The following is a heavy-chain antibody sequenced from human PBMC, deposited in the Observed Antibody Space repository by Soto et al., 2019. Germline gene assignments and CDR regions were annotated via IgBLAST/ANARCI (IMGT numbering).Heavy chain of an antibody. CDR1: GYTFTSYA. V-gene: IGHV1-3*01. J-gene: IGHJ3*02. CDR3: ARGGAYCGGDCYWDTFDI. CDR2: INAGNGNT. Sequence: ASVKVSCKASGYTFTSYAMHWVRQAPGQRLEWMGWINAGNGNTKYSQKFQGRVTITRDTSASTAYMELSSLRSEDTAVYYCARGGAYCGGDCYWDTFDIWGQGTMVTVSS. D-gene: IGHD2-21*01.